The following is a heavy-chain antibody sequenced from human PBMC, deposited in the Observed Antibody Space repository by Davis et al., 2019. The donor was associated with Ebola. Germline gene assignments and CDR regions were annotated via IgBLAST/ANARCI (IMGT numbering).Heavy chain of an antibody. CDR3: ARGNYGDYIVLYYYNMDV. D-gene: IGHD4-17*01. V-gene: IGHV4-61*08. CDR1: GGSVSSGGYY. J-gene: IGHJ6*02. CDR2: IYHTGDT. Sequence: SETLSLTCTVSGGSVSSGGYYWSWIRQPPGKGLEWIGEIYHTGDTNYNPSLKSRVTISVDTSKNQFSLRLNSVTAADTAVYYCARGNYGDYIVLYYYNMDVWGQGTTVTVSS.